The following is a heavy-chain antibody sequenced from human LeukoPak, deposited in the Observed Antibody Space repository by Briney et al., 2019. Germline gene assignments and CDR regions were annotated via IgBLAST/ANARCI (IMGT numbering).Heavy chain of an antibody. CDR3: ARGGSSWPFDY. Sequence: SETLSLTCTVSGGSISSSSYYWGWIRQPPGKGLEWIGSIYYSGSTYYNPSLKSRVTISVDTSKNQFSLKLSSVTAADTAVYYCARGGSSWPFDYWGQGTLVTVSS. J-gene: IGHJ4*02. CDR1: GGSISSSSYY. D-gene: IGHD6-13*01. V-gene: IGHV4-39*07. CDR2: IYYSGST.